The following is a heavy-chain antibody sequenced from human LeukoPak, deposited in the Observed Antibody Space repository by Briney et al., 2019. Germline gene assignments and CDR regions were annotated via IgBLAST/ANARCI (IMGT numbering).Heavy chain of an antibody. J-gene: IGHJ4*02. CDR2: IYYCCVI. D-gene: IGHD2-21*02. CDR1: GDSLTSNNYF. Sequence: SETLSLTCILSGDSLTSNNYFWGWIRRSPGKGLEWLGSIYYCCVIYDGPSFKSRLTISLDTANNPLSLRLDSVTAADTALYYCARRSFCAGACLCLDYWGQGTLVTVSS. CDR3: ARRSFCAGACLCLDY. V-gene: IGHV4-39*02.